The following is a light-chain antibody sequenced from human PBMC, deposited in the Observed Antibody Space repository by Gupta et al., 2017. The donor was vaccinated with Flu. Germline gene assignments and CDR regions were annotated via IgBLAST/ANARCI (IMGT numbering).Light chain of an antibody. J-gene: IGKJ4*01. Sequence: DIHMTQSASSLSASVGGRVTITCQASQDITTFLSWYQQKPGKAPKLLIYGASIVQTGVPSRFSESGSGTDFTLTISYLQPEDVPTYYCQQYDNLFSLTFGGGTKVEI. CDR2: GAS. CDR1: QDITTF. CDR3: QQYDNLFSLT. V-gene: IGKV1-33*01.